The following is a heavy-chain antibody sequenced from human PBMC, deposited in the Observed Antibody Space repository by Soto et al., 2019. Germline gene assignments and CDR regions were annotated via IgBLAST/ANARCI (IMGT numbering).Heavy chain of an antibody. Sequence: QVQLQQWGAGLLKPSETLSLTCAVYGGSFSGYYWSWIRQPPGKGLEWIGEINHSGSTNYNPPLKSRVTISVNTSKNQFSLKLSSVTAADTAVYYCARTSGRYFDSGFDYWGQGTLVTVSS. CDR1: GGSFSGYY. J-gene: IGHJ4*02. V-gene: IGHV4-34*01. CDR2: INHSGST. D-gene: IGHD3-9*01. CDR3: ARTSGRYFDSGFDY.